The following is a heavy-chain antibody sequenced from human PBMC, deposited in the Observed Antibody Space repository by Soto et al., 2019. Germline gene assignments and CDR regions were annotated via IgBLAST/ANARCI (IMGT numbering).Heavy chain of an antibody. J-gene: IGHJ4*02. CDR1: GFTFSNYV. CDR2: ISYDGSNE. V-gene: IGHV3-30*18. CDR3: AKVTVRYNYGSGDY. Sequence: QVQLVESGGGVVQPGRSLRLSCAASGFTFSNYVMHWVRQAPGKGLEWVAVISYDGSNEYYADSVKGRFTISRDNSKKVLYLQMNSLRAEDTAVYYCAKVTVRYNYGSGDYWGQGTLVTVSS. D-gene: IGHD3-10*01.